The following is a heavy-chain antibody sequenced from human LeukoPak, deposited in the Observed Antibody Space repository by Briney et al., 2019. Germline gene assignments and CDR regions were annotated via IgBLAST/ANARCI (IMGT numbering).Heavy chain of an antibody. D-gene: IGHD3-10*01. Sequence: GGSLRLSCAASGFTFSNAWMSWVRQAPGKGLVWVGRIKSNTDGGTTDYTAPVKGRFTISRGDSKNTLYLQMNSLKSEDTAVYYCTTAPYYYRSGSYFEDYWGQGTLVTVSS. J-gene: IGHJ4*02. CDR2: IKSNTDGGTT. CDR3: TTAPYYYRSGSYFEDY. CDR1: GFTFSNAW. V-gene: IGHV3-15*01.